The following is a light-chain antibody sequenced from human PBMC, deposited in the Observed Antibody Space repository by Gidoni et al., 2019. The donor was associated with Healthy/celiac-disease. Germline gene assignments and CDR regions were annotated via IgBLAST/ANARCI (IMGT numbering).Light chain of an antibody. CDR1: QRVSSSY. CDR3: QQYGSSLCS. J-gene: IGKJ2*04. CDR2: GAS. Sequence: EIVLTQSPRTLSLSPGERATLSCRASQRVSSSYLAWYQQKPGQAPRLLIYGASSRATGIPDRFSGSGSGTDFTLTISRLEPEEVAVYYCQQYGSSLCSFGQGTKLEIK. V-gene: IGKV3-20*01.